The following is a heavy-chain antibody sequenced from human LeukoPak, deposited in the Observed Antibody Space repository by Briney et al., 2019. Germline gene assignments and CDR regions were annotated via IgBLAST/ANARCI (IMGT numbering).Heavy chain of an antibody. CDR1: GFTFSSYT. J-gene: IGHJ4*02. CDR3: ARGGWYGDYYSDY. V-gene: IGHV3-21*01. D-gene: IGHD4-17*01. CDR2: ITSTSSYI. Sequence: GGSLRLSCAASGFTFSSYTMNWVRQAPGKGLEWVSSITSTSSYIYYAGSVKGRFTISRDNAKNSLYLQMNSLRAEDTAVYYFARGGWYGDYYSDYWGQGTLVTVSS.